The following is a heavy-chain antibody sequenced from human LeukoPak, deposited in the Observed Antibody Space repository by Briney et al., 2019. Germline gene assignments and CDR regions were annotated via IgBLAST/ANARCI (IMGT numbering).Heavy chain of an antibody. CDR2: IKQDGSEE. V-gene: IGHV3-7*01. CDR1: GFTFSSYW. J-gene: IGHJ4*02. CDR3: ARDRYYYYDSSGYSRGSFDY. D-gene: IGHD3-22*01. Sequence: GGSLRLSCAASGFTFSSYWMSWVRQAPGKGLEWVANIKQDGSEEYYVDSVKGRFTISRDNAKNSLYLQMNSLRAEDTAVYYCARDRYYYYDSSGYSRGSFDYWGQGTLVTVSS.